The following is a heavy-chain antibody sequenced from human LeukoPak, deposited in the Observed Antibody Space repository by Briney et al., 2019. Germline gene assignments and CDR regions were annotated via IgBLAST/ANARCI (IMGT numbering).Heavy chain of an antibody. J-gene: IGHJ3*02. V-gene: IGHV3-30-3*01. CDR1: GFTFSSYA. CDR3: ARDRGKSGIATAGAFDI. Sequence: GRSLRLSCAASGFTFSSYAMHWVRQAPGKGLEWVAVISYDGSNKYYADSVKGRFTISRDNSKNTLYLQMNSLRAEDTAVYYCARDRGKSGIATAGAFDIRGQGTMVTVSS. CDR2: ISYDGSNK. D-gene: IGHD6-13*01.